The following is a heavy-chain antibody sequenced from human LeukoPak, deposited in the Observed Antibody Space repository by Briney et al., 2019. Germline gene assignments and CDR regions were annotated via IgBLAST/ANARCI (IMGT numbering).Heavy chain of an antibody. V-gene: IGHV3-30*04. CDR2: ILNDGSNK. Sequence: GGSLRLSCAASGFTFSSYAMSWVRQAPGKGLEWVAVILNDGSNKYHADSVKGRFTISRDNAKNSLYLQMNSLRAEDTAVYYCAELGITMIGGVWGKGTTVTISS. CDR1: GFTFSSYA. D-gene: IGHD3-10*02. CDR3: AELGITMIGGV. J-gene: IGHJ6*04.